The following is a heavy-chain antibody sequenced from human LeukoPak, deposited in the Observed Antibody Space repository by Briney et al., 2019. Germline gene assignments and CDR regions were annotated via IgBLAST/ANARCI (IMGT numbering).Heavy chain of an antibody. CDR2: IWYDGSNE. J-gene: IGHJ6*03. CDR1: GFTFSSYG. CDR3: AKALGGNYYYYMDV. V-gene: IGHV3-33*06. D-gene: IGHD3-16*01. Sequence: GGSLRLSCAASGFTFSSYGMHWVRQAPGKGVEGVAVIWYDGSNEYYADSVKGPFTISRDNSKNTLYLQMNSLRAEDTAVYYCAKALGGNYYYYMDVWGKGTTVTVSS.